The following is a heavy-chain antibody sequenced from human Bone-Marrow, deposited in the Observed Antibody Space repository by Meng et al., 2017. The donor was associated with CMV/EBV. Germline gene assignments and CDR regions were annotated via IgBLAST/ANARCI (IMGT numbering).Heavy chain of an antibody. Sequence: SETLSLTCTVSGGSISSYYWSWIRQPPGKGLEWIGYIYYSGSTNYNPSLKSRVTISVDTSNNQFSLSLSSVTAADTALYYCARERPSTTGGSYGMDVWGQGTTVTVSS. CDR2: IYYSGST. CDR3: ARERPSTTGGSYGMDV. V-gene: IGHV4-59*12. J-gene: IGHJ6*02. CDR1: GGSISSYY. D-gene: IGHD1-1*01.